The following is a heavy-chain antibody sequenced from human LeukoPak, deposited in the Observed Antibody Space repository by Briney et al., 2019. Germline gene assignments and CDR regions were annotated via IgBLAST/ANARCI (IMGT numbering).Heavy chain of an antibody. Sequence: GGSLRLSCAASGSTFNSYWMSWVRQAPGKGLEWVANIKQDGSEKYYVDSVKGRFTISRDNAKNSLYLQMNSLRAEDTAVYYCALSRTLDYWGQGTLVTVSS. CDR1: GSTFNSYW. V-gene: IGHV3-7*01. CDR3: ALSRTLDY. CDR2: IKQDGSEK. J-gene: IGHJ4*02.